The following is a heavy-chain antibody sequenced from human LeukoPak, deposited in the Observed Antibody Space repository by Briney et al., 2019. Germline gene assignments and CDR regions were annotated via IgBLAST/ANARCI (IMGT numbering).Heavy chain of an antibody. J-gene: IGHJ4*02. D-gene: IGHD4-23*01. CDR1: GYPFTTYR. V-gene: IGHV1-18*01. CDR3: ATDYGGNPGFFDY. CDR2: ISPDNGNT. Sequence: GASVKVSCKTSGYPFTTYRISWVRQAPGQGLEWMGWISPDNGNTNYAQRLQGRVTMTTDTSTSTAYMELRILRSDDTGVYYCATDYGGNPGFFDYWGQGTLVTVSS.